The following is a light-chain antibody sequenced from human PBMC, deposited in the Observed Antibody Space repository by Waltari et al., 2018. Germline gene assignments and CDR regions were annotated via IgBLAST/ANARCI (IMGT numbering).Light chain of an antibody. V-gene: IGLV1-40*01. J-gene: IGLJ2*01. CDR2: GSN. CDR1: TSNIGAGHD. Sequence: QSVLTQPPSVSGTPGQRVTISCSGRTSNIGAGHDVHWYHHLPGTAPKLRIYGSNNRASGVPDRVSGSKSGTSASLAITGRQADDEADYFCQSFDNMLSGGVVFGGGTKLAVL. CDR3: QSFDNMLSGGVV.